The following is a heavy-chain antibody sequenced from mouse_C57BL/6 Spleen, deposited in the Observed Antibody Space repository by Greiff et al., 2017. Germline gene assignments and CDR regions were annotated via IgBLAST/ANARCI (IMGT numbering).Heavy chain of an antibody. V-gene: IGHV5-17*01. CDR3: ARRHYGSRGDYYFDY. CDR2: ISSGSSTI. Sequence: EVILVESGGGLVKPGGSLKLSCAASGFTFSDYGMHWVRQAPEKGLEWVAYISSGSSTIYYADTVKGRFTISRDNAKNTLFLQMTSLRSEDTAMYYCARRHYGSRGDYYFDYWGQGTTLTVSS. D-gene: IGHD1-1*01. J-gene: IGHJ2*01. CDR1: GFTFSDYG.